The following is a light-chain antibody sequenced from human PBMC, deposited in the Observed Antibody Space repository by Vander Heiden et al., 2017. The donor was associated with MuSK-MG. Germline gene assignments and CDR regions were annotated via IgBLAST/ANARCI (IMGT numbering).Light chain of an antibody. CDR1: QSISSY. Sequence: DIQMTQSPSSLSASVGDRVTITCRASQSISSYLNWYQQKPGKAPKLLIYAASSLQSGVPSRFSGSGSGTDFTLTISSLQPEDFATYYCQQSYNTSVMYTFGQGTKLEIK. V-gene: IGKV1-39*01. CDR2: AAS. CDR3: QQSYNTSVMYT. J-gene: IGKJ2*01.